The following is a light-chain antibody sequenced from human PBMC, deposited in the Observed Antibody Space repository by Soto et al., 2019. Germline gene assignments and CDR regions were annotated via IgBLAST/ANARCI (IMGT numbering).Light chain of an antibody. Sequence: EILMTQSPATLSLSPGERATLSCRASQSVSSNYLSWYQQKLGQAPRLLIYGASTRATGIPARFSGSGSGTDFTLTISSLQPEDFAVYFCQQDYNLPITFGQGTRLEI. J-gene: IGKJ5*01. V-gene: IGKV3D-7*01. CDR1: QSVSSNY. CDR3: QQDYNLPIT. CDR2: GAS.